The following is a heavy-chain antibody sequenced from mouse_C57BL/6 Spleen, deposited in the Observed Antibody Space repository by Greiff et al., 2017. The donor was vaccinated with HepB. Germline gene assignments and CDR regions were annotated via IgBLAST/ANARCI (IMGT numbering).Heavy chain of an antibody. Sequence: VQLQQSGAELVKPGASVKLSCKASGYTFTEYTIHWVKQRSGQGLEWIGWFYPGSGSIKYNEKFKDKATLTADKSSSTDYMEISSLTSEDSAVYFGARDEDTEVYYYGSSYEFAYWGQGTLVTVSA. V-gene: IGHV1-62-2*01. CDR3: ARDEDTEVYYYGSSYEFAY. D-gene: IGHD1-1*01. CDR1: GYTFTEYT. CDR2: FYPGSGSI. J-gene: IGHJ3*01.